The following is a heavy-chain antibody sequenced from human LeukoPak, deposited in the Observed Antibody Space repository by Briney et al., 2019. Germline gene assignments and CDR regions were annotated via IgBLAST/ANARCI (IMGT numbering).Heavy chain of an antibody. CDR2: IGTVTDT. D-gene: IGHD3-16*01. CDR1: GFNFKNYD. CDR3: ARGWGGHGRSWGALDF. V-gene: IGHV3-13*01. J-gene: IGHJ4*02. Sequence: PGGSLRLSCAASGFNFKNYDFHWVRQAAGKRLEWVSGIGTVTDTFYLDSVEGRFTISRENAKNSSYLQMNGLRAGDTAVYYCARGWGGHGRSWGALDFWGQGILVTVSS.